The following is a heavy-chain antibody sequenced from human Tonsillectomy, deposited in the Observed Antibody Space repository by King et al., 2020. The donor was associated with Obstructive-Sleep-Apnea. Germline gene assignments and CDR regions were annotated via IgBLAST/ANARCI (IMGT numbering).Heavy chain of an antibody. Sequence: VQLQQWGAGLLKPSETLSLTCAVYGGSFSDYYWSWIRQPPGKGLEWIGEINHSGSTNYNPSLKSRVSISVDTSKNPISLKLSSVTAADMAVYYCARGWSPDYWGQGTLVTVSS. CDR1: GGSFSDYY. V-gene: IGHV4-34*01. D-gene: IGHD2-15*01. CDR2: INHSGST. CDR3: ARGWSPDY. J-gene: IGHJ4*02.